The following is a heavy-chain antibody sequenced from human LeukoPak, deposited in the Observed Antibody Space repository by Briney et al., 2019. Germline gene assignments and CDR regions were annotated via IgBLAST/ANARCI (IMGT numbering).Heavy chain of an antibody. D-gene: IGHD7-27*01. J-gene: IGHJ4*02. CDR3: ARENWGGFDY. CDR2: ICPSGSK. Sequence: SETLSLTCVVSGGSIGTSNWWSWVRQSPGKGLEWIGKICPSGSKNYNPSLESRVTISVDKSKNQFSLKLSSVTAADTAVYFCARENWGGFDYWGQGTLVTVSS. V-gene: IGHV4-4*02. CDR1: GGSIGTSNW.